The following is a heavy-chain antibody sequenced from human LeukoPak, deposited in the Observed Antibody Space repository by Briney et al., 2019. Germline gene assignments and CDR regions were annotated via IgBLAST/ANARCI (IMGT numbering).Heavy chain of an antibody. D-gene: IGHD3-22*01. Sequence: PSETLSLTCTVSGGSISSSSYYWGWIRQPPGKGLEWIGSIYYSGSTYYKPSLKSRVTISVDTSKNQFSLKLSSVTAADTAVYYCARGSNYYDSSGYSWIDYWGQGTLVTVSS. J-gene: IGHJ4*02. V-gene: IGHV4-39*07. CDR1: GGSISSSSYY. CDR2: IYYSGST. CDR3: ARGSNYYDSSGYSWIDY.